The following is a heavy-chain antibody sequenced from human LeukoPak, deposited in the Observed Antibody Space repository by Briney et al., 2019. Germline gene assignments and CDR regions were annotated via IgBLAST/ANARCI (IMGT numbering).Heavy chain of an antibody. CDR2: VLYDGSDR. CDR1: GFTFNAYN. J-gene: IGHJ4*02. CDR3: ARDFSGSYSVDY. D-gene: IGHD1-26*01. Sequence: GGSLRLSCSASGFTFNAYNIHWVRQAPGKGLWWVAIVLYDGSDRYYADSVKGRFTISRDNSKNTLSLQMDSLRADDTAVYFCARDFSGSYSVDYWGQGTLVTVSS. V-gene: IGHV3-30*03.